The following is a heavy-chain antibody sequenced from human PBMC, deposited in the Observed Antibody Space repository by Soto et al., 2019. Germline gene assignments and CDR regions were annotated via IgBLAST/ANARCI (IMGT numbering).Heavy chain of an antibody. J-gene: IGHJ6*02. D-gene: IGHD5-18*01. V-gene: IGHV3-13*01. CDR3: AREGSSWIQGFYYYYYGMDV. CDR1: GFTFSSYD. CDR2: VGTAGDT. Sequence: GGSLRLSCAASGFTFSSYDMHWVRQATGKGLEWVSAVGTAGDTYYPGSVEGRFTISRENAKNSLYLQMNSLRAEDTAVYYCAREGSSWIQGFYYYYYGMDVWGQGTTVTVSS.